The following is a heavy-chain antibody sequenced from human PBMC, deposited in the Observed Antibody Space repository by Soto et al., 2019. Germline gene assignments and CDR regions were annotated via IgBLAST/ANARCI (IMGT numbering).Heavy chain of an antibody. Sequence: LKISCKGSGYSFTTYWIGWVRQMPGKGLEWMGIIYPSDSDTKYSPSFQGQVTISADKSISSAYLQWSSLKASDSAMYYCARHYYDSCGYTPPYYNPMSFWGRGTTVTCSS. J-gene: IGHJ6*02. V-gene: IGHV5-51*01. D-gene: IGHD3-22*01. CDR1: GYSFTTYW. CDR2: IYPSDSDT. CDR3: ARHYYDSCGYTPPYYNPMSF.